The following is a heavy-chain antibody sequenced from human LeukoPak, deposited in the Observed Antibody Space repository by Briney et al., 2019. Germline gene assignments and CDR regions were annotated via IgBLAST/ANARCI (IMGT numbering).Heavy chain of an antibody. J-gene: IGHJ4*02. D-gene: IGHD6-19*01. V-gene: IGHV4-61*09. Sequence: PLQTLSLTCTVSGGSISSGSYYWTWIRQPAGKGLEWIGHLYTSGTTSYNPSLQSRVTISADTSKHQFSLRLTSVTAADTAVYYCARAGGSVGWYGTIDSWGQGTLVTVSS. CDR3: ARAGGSVGWYGTIDS. CDR2: LYTSGTT. CDR1: GGSISSGSYY.